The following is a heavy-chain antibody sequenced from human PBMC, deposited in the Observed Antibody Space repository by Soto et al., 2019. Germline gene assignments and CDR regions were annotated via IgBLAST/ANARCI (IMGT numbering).Heavy chain of an antibody. CDR3: ARHRSDSGYDLGFDF. CDR2: IYNGGST. Sequence: PSETLSLTCSVSAGSISSDYWSWIRQPPGKGLEWIGNIYNGGSTKYNPSLKSRVTISVDTSKNQFSLKLSSVTAADTAVYYCARHRSDSGYDLGFDFWGQGTLVTVSS. J-gene: IGHJ4*02. CDR1: AGSISSDY. D-gene: IGHD5-12*01. V-gene: IGHV4-59*08.